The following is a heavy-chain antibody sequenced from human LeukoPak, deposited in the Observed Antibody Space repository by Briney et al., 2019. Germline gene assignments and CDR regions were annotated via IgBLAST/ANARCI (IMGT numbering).Heavy chain of an antibody. D-gene: IGHD3-10*01. J-gene: IGHJ5*02. CDR3: AREAVGSGSYPNYNWFDP. Sequence: ASVKVSCKASGGTFSSYAISWVRQAPGQGLEWMGWISAYNGNTNYAQKLQGRVTMTTDTSTSTAYMKLRSLRSDDTAVYYCAREAVGSGSYPNYNWFDPWGQGTLVTVSS. V-gene: IGHV1-18*01. CDR2: ISAYNGNT. CDR1: GGTFSSYA.